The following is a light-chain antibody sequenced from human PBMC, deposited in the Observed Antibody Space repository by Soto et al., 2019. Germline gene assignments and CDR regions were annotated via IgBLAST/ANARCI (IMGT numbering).Light chain of an antibody. CDR3: CSYAGSNKVI. V-gene: IGLV2-23*02. Sequence: QSALTQPASVSGSPGQAITISCTGTSSDVGSYNLVSWYQQHPGKAPKLMIFEVTKRPSGISNRFSGSKSGNTASLTISGLQAEDEADYYCCSYAGSNKVIFGGGTKLTVL. CDR1: SSDVGSYNL. J-gene: IGLJ2*01. CDR2: EVT.